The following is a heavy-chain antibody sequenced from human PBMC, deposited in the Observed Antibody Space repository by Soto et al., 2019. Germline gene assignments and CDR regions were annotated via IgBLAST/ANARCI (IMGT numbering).Heavy chain of an antibody. V-gene: IGHV4-59*08. CDR1: GGSTSSYY. D-gene: IGHD3-3*01. CDR2: NSYSGST. CDR3: ARHGGTYSFDY. Sequence: QVQLQESGPGLVKPSETLSLTCTVTGGSTSSYYWSWLRQPPGKVLEWIGYNSYSGSTDYNPSLMSRVTISVDKTNSQVSLKLSSAPAADTAVYYCARHGGTYSFDYWGQGTLITVSS. J-gene: IGHJ4*02.